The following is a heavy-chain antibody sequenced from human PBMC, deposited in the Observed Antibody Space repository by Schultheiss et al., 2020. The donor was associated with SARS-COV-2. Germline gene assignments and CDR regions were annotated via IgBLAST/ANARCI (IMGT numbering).Heavy chain of an antibody. CDR2: IYPGDSDI. CDR3: ARHSDVYSGSYFDY. J-gene: IGHJ4*02. D-gene: IGHD1-26*01. Sequence: GGSLRLSCKGSGYSFTKYWIGWVRRMPGKGLEWMGIIYPGDSDIRYSPSFQGQVTISADKSTSTAYLQWTSLKASDSAMYYCARHSDVYSGSYFDYWGQGTLVTVSS. CDR1: GYSFTKYW. V-gene: IGHV5-51*01.